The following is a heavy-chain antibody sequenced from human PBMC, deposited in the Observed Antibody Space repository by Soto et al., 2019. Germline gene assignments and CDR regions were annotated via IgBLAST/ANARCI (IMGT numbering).Heavy chain of an antibody. CDR1: GFTFSSYW. V-gene: IGHV3-7*01. Sequence: EVQLVESGGGLVQPGGSLRLSCAASGFTFSSYWMTWVRQVPGKGLEWVAYINPDGSAKSYASSVKGRFTLSRDNAKNSLYLQMNSLRAEDTAIYYCAKPHTGNVAFDIWGQGTMVTVSS. D-gene: IGHD4-4*01. CDR3: AKPHTGNVAFDI. J-gene: IGHJ3*02. CDR2: INPDGSAK.